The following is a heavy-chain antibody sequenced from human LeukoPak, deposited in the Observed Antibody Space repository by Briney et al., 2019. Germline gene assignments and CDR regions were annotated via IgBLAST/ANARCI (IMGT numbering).Heavy chain of an antibody. CDR2: IYYSGST. V-gene: IGHV4-39*01. Sequence: SETLSLTCTVSGGSISSSSYYWGWIRQPPGKGLEWIGSIYYSGSTYYNPSLKSRVTISVDTSKNQFSLKLSSVTAADTAVYYCASETTVVVAATRETVDYWGQGTLVTVSS. D-gene: IGHD2-15*01. CDR3: ASETTVVVAATRETVDY. CDR1: GGSISSSSYY. J-gene: IGHJ4*02.